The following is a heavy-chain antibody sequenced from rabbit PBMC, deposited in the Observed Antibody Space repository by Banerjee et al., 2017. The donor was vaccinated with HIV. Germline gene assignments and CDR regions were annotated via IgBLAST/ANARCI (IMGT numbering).Heavy chain of an antibody. CDR2: IDPVFGST. CDR3: VRGTIVVAGGRNYFNL. V-gene: IGHV1S7*01. J-gene: IGHJ4*01. D-gene: IGHD4-1*01. CDR1: GFDFSSYY. Sequence: QLKETGGGLVQPGGSLTLSCKASGFDFSSYYMSWVRQAPGKGLEWIGYIDPVFGSTYYASWVNGRFTISSHNAQNTLYLQLNSLTAADTATYFCVRGTIVVAGGRNYFNLWGPGTLVTVS.